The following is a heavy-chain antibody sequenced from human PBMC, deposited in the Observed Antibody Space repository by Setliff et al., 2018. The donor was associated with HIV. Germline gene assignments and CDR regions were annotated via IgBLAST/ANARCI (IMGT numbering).Heavy chain of an antibody. Sequence: GESLKISCAASGFTFSNAWMTWVRQAPGKGLEWVGLIKGKSDGETTDYAEPVKGRFSISRDDSKNALFLQMNSLKTEDTAVYYCSTTASNGYPWALDIWGQGTMVTVSS. J-gene: IGHJ3*02. V-gene: IGHV3-15*01. CDR2: IKGKSDGETT. CDR1: GFTFSNAW. D-gene: IGHD3-22*01. CDR3: STTASNGYPWALDI.